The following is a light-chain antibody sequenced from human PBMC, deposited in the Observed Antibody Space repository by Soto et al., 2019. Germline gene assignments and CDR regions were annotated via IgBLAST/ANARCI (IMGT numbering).Light chain of an antibody. CDR3: QHDNNWPPLT. J-gene: IGKJ4*01. Sequence: EIVMTQSPATLSVSPGERATLSCRASQSVRVYLAWYQQKPGQPPRLLIYGASTRATGIPARFSGSGSGTEFTPTINSLQYEDFVVYYCQHDNNWPPLTFGGGTKVEIK. CDR1: QSVRVY. V-gene: IGKV3-15*01. CDR2: GAS.